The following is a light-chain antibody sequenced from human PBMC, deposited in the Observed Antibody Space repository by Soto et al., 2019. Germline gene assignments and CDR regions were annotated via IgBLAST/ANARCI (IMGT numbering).Light chain of an antibody. Sequence: EIVLTQSPATLSLSPGERATLSCRASQSVSSYLAWYQQKPGQAPRLLIYDASNRATGIPARFSGSGSGTDFTLTISSLEHEDLAVYYCQQRSKWPPYTFGQGTKREIK. V-gene: IGKV3-11*01. CDR3: QQRSKWPPYT. J-gene: IGKJ2*01. CDR1: QSVSSY. CDR2: DAS.